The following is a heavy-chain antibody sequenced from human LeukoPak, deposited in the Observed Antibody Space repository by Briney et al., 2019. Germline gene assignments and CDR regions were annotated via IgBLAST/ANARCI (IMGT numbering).Heavy chain of an antibody. V-gene: IGHV3-30*01. CDR1: GFTFSAYA. CDR2: ISYDGSNK. D-gene: IGHD1-26*01. Sequence: GGSLRLSCAASGFTFSAYAMHWVRQAPGKGLERVAVISYDGSNKYYADSVKGRFTISGDKSKDTLYLQMNSLRPEDTAVYYYARGPGPIAGAKNPFDIWGQGTMVTVSS. CDR3: ARGPGPIAGAKNPFDI. J-gene: IGHJ3*02.